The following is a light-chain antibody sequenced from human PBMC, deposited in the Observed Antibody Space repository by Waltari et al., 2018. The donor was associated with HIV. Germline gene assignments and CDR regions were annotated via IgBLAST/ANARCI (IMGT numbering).Light chain of an antibody. CDR3: QSYDSSLSVWV. CDR1: SSHIGAGYD. J-gene: IGLJ3*02. V-gene: IGLV1-40*01. Sequence: QSVLTQPPSVSGAPGQRVTISCTGSSSHIGAGYDVHWYQQIPGTPPKLLIYGNSHRPSGVPDRFSGSKSGTSASLAITGLQAEDEADYYCQSYDSSLSVWVFGGGTKLTVL. CDR2: GNS.